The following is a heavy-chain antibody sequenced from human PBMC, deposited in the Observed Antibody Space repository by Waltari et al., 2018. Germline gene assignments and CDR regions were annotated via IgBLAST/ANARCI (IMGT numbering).Heavy chain of an antibody. D-gene: IGHD3-10*01. CDR3: ARVYGSGNTGGFFDY. Sequence: EVHLVESGGGLVQPGGSLRLSCAASRFTFSNYEMNWVRQAPGKGLAWVSYISSSGTTKYYADSVKGRFTISRDNAKNSLYLQMNSLRVDDTAAYYCARVYGSGNTGGFFDYWGQGTLVTVSS. V-gene: IGHV3-48*03. J-gene: IGHJ4*02. CDR2: ISSSGTTK. CDR1: RFTFSNYE.